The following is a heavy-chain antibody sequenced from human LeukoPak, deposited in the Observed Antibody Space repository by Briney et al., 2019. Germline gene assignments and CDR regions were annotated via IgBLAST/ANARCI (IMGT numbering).Heavy chain of an antibody. CDR2: ISAYNGNT. CDR3: ARGVMITFGGVIDLDAFDI. Sequence: ASVKVSCKASGYTFTSYGISWVRQAPGQGLECMGWISAYNGNTNYAQKLQGRVTMTTDTSTSTAYMELRSLRSDDTAVYYCARGVMITFGGVIDLDAFDIWGQGTMVTVSS. J-gene: IGHJ3*02. V-gene: IGHV1-18*01. CDR1: GYTFTSYG. D-gene: IGHD3-16*02.